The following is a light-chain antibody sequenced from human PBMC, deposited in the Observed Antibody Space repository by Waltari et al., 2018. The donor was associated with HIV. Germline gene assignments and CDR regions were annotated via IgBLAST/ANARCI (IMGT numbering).Light chain of an antibody. V-gene: IGKV1-39*01. Sequence: DIQMTQSPYSLSASVGDRVTIPCRASQSIRNDLYWYQQKPGKAPKLLIYTASSLESGVPSRFSGSGSGTDFTLTISSLQPEDFATYYCQQSYNTRPYTFGQGTKLEIK. CDR3: QQSYNTRPYT. CDR2: TAS. J-gene: IGKJ2*01. CDR1: QSIRND.